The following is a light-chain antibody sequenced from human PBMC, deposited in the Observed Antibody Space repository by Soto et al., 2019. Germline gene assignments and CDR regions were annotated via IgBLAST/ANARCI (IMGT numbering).Light chain of an antibody. Sequence: QSVLTQPPSASGTPGQRVTISRSGSSSNIGSNTVNWYQQLPGTAPKLLIYSNNQRPSGVPDRFSGSKSGTSAYLAISGLQSEDEADYYCAAWDDSLNGSVVFGGGTKLTVL. J-gene: IGLJ2*01. CDR1: SSNIGSNT. CDR2: SNN. V-gene: IGLV1-44*01. CDR3: AAWDDSLNGSVV.